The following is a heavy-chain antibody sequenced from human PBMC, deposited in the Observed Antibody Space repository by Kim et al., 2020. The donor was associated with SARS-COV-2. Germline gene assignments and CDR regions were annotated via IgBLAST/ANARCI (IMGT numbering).Heavy chain of an antibody. Sequence: SETLSLTCNVSDGSISSYQWSWIRKPPGKGLEWVGYIYNSGRNNYNPSLTSRVTISVDTSKNQFSLTLNSVTAADTAMYYCARRSPYYDLLTGYRFSMDVWGRGTTVTVSS. CDR2: IYNSGRN. D-gene: IGHD3-9*01. V-gene: IGHV4-59*08. CDR1: DGSISSYQ. CDR3: ARRSPYYDLLTGYRFSMDV. J-gene: IGHJ6*03.